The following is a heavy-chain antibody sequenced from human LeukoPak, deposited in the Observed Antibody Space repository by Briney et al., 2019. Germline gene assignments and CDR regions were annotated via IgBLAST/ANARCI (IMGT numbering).Heavy chain of an antibody. D-gene: IGHD3-22*01. CDR3: ARGISGGSPYDSSGYLDY. J-gene: IGHJ4*02. CDR1: GFTFSSYG. V-gene: IGHV3-33*01. Sequence: PGGSLRLSCAASGFTFSSYGMHWVRQAPGKGLEWVAVIWYDGSNKYYADSVKGRFTISRDNSKNTLYLQMNSLRAEDTAVYYCARGISGGSPYDSSGYLDYWGQGTLVTVSS. CDR2: IWYDGSNK.